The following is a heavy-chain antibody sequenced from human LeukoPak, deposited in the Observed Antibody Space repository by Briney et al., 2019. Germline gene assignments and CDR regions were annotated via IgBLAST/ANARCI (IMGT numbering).Heavy chain of an antibody. V-gene: IGHV1-69*05. D-gene: IGHD2-15*01. CDR3: ARGGSSDVTLGDYFDY. CDR2: IIPIFGTA. Sequence: SVKVSCKASGGTFSSYAISWVRQAPGQGIEWMGRIIPIFGTANYAQKFQGRVTITTDESTSTAYMELSSLRSEDTAVYYCARGGSSDVTLGDYFDYWGQGTLVTVSS. J-gene: IGHJ4*02. CDR1: GGTFSSYA.